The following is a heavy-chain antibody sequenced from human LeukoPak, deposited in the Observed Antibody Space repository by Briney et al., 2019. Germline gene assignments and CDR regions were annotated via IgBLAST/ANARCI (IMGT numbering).Heavy chain of an antibody. CDR3: TRDPLSYYYDSSGFDGLDI. V-gene: IGHV3-66*01. CDR1: EFSVGSNY. Sequence: PGGSLRLSCAASEFSVGSNYMTWVRQAPGKGLEWVSLIYSGGSTYYADSVKGRFTISRDNSKNTLYLQMNSLRAEDTAVYYCTRDPLSYYYDSSGFDGLDIWGQGTMVTVSS. CDR2: IYSGGST. J-gene: IGHJ3*02. D-gene: IGHD3-22*01.